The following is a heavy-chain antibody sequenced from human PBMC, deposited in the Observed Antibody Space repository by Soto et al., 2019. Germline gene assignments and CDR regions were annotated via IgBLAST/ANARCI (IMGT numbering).Heavy chain of an antibody. Sequence: GGSLRLSCAASGFTFSSYGMHWVRQASGKGLNWVAFISYDGTNKYYAASVMGRFTISRDNSKNTLYLQMNSLRTEDTALYYCAKDRAAATNWFDPWGQGTLVTVSS. CDR3: AKDRAAATNWFDP. J-gene: IGHJ5*02. D-gene: IGHD6-13*01. CDR1: GFTFSSYG. V-gene: IGHV3-30*18. CDR2: ISYDGTNK.